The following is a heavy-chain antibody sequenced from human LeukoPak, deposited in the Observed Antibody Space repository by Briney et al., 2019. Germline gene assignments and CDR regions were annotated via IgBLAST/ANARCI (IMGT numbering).Heavy chain of an antibody. Sequence: GWSLRLSCAATGFTVSDYSMSWVRQAPGKGQEWISYIGIDSGNTNYADSVKGRFTISGDKAKNSQYLQMNSLRVEDTAEYYCARDYKYAFDNWGQGTLVTVSS. J-gene: IGHJ4*02. CDR3: ARDYKYAFDN. CDR1: GFTVSDYS. D-gene: IGHD5-24*01. V-gene: IGHV3-48*01. CDR2: IGIDSGNT.